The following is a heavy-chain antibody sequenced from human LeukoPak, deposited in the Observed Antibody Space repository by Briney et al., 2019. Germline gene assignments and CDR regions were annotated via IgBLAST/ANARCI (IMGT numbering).Heavy chain of an antibody. CDR3: ARGYYDLLTGHVVTYYLDY. CDR1: GYTFTNYA. V-gene: IGHV1-3*01. D-gene: IGHD3-9*01. CDR2: INAGNGKT. Sequence: ASVKVSCKASGYTFTNYAVHWVRQAPGQRLEWMGWINAGNGKTNYSQRLQGRVTLTRDTSASTVYMELRSLRSEDTAVYYCARGYYDLLTGHVVTYYLDYWGQGTLVTVSS. J-gene: IGHJ4*02.